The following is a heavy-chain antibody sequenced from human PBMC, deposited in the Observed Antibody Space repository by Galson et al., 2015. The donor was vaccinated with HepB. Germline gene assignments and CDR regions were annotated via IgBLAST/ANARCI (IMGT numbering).Heavy chain of an antibody. CDR2: ISAYNGNT. V-gene: IGHV1-18*04. J-gene: IGHJ6*02. CDR3: ARDRGSPIGYCSGGSCPPRYYYYGMGV. Sequence: VKVSCKASGYTFTSYGISWVRQAPGQGLEWMGWISAYNGNTNYAQKLQGRVTMTTDTSTSTAYMELRSLRSDDTAVYYCARDRGSPIGYCSGGSCPPRYYYYGMGVWGQGTTVTVSS. D-gene: IGHD2-15*01. CDR1: GYTFTSYG.